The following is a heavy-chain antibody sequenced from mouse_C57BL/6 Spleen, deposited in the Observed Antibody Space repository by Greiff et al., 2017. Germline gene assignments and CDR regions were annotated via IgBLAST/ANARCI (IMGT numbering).Heavy chain of an antibody. CDR3: ARDDYDYDGRFAY. Sequence: EVQGVESGGGLVKPGGSLKLSCAASGFTFSSYAMSWVRQTPEKRLEWVATISAGGSYTYYPDNVKGRFTISRDNAKNKLYLQMSHLKSEDTAMYYCARDDYDYDGRFAYWGQGTLVTVSA. J-gene: IGHJ3*01. CDR1: GFTFSSYA. D-gene: IGHD2-4*01. V-gene: IGHV5-4*01. CDR2: ISAGGSYT.